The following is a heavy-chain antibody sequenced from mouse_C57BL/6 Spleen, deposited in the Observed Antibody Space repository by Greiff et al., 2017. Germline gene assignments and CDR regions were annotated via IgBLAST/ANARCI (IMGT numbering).Heavy chain of an antibody. D-gene: IGHD4-1*01. Sequence: EVQRVESGGGLVQPGGSLSLSCAASGFTFTDYYMSWVRQPPGKALEWLGFIRNKANGYTTEYSASVKGRFTISRDNSQSILYLQMNALRAEDSATYYCARSRPPGDWYFDVWGTGTTVTVSS. J-gene: IGHJ1*03. V-gene: IGHV7-3*01. CDR3: ARSRPPGDWYFDV. CDR2: IRNKANGYTT. CDR1: GFTFTDYY.